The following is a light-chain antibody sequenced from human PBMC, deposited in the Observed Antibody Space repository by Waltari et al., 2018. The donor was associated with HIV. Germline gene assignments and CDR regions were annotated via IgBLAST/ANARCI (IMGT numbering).Light chain of an antibody. V-gene: IGLV3-25*03. CDR3: QSADSSGGFRV. CDR2: KDT. Sequence: SYELTQPPSVSVSPGQTATITCSGDSLSGQYAYWYQQRPGHAPVAIIYKDTESTSGIPERFSGSSSGKTVTLIISEAQTEDEADYYCQSADSSGGFRVFGGGTRLSVL. J-gene: IGLJ3*02. CDR1: SLSGQY.